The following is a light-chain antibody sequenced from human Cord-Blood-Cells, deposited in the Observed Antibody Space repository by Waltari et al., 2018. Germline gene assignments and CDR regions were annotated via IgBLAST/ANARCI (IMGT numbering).Light chain of an antibody. CDR1: SSDVVSYNL. CDR3: CSYAGSSTWV. J-gene: IGLJ3*02. V-gene: IGLV2-23*01. CDR2: EGI. Sequence: QSALTQPASVSGSPGQSITISGTGTSSDVVSYNLVSWYQQHPGKAPKLMVYEGINRPSGVSNRFSGSKSGNTASLTISGLQAEDEADYYCCSYAGSSTWVFGGGTKLTVL.